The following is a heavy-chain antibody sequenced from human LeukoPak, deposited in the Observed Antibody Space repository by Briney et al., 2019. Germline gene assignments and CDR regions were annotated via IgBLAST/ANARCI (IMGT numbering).Heavy chain of an antibody. CDR3: ARQGGGFWYFDL. CDR1: GGSISSYY. J-gene: IGHJ2*01. V-gene: IGHV4-59*08. Sequence: SETLSLTCTVSGGSISSYYWSWIRQPPGKGLEWIGYIYYSGSTNYNPSLKSRVAISVDTSKNQFSLKLSSVTAADTAVYYCARQGGGFWYFDLWGRGTLVTVSS. CDR2: IYYSGST. D-gene: IGHD6-25*01.